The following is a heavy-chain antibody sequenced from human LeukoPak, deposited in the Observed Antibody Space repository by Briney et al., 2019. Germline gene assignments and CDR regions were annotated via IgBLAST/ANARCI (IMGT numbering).Heavy chain of an antibody. Sequence: ASVKVSCKASGYTFTGYYMHWVRQAPGQGLEWMGWINPNTGDTNYAQKFLGRVTMTRNSSISTAYMDLTRLKSDDTAVYYCARVYLGDTGDFYPYNWFDPWGQGTLVTVSS. V-gene: IGHV1-2*02. J-gene: IGHJ5*02. CDR1: GYTFTGYY. CDR3: ARVYLGDTGDFYPYNWFDP. CDR2: INPNTGDT. D-gene: IGHD2-21*01.